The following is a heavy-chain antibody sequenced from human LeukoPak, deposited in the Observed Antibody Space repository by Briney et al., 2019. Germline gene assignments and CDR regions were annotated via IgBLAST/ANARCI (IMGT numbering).Heavy chain of an antibody. CDR2: ISWNSGSI. CDR3: AKDSALAAAGWYYFDY. D-gene: IGHD6-13*01. CDR1: GFTFDDYA. Sequence: GRSLRLSCAASGFTFDDYAMHWVRQAPGKGLEWVSGISWNSGSIGYADSVKGRFTISRDNAKNSLYLQMNSLRAEDTALYYCAKDSALAAAGWYYFDYWGQGTLVTVSS. V-gene: IGHV3-9*01. J-gene: IGHJ4*02.